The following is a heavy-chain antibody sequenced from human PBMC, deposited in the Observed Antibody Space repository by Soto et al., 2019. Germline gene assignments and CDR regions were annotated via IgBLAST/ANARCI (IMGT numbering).Heavy chain of an antibody. V-gene: IGHV4-59*02. CDR1: GGSVSSDY. Sequence: TSEALSLTCTVSGGSVSSDYWSWIRQPRGKGLEWIGDIYYSGSTNYNPSLKSRVTISVDTSKNQFSLKLSSVTAADTAVYYCARTSPPRGYSYGYGMDVWGQGTTVTVSS. D-gene: IGHD5-18*01. J-gene: IGHJ6*02. CDR3: ARTSPPRGYSYGYGMDV. CDR2: IYYSGST.